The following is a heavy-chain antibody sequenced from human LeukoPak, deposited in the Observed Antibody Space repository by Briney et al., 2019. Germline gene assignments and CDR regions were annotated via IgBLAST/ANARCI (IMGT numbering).Heavy chain of an antibody. Sequence: GGSLRLSCAASGFTFSNYWMSGVRQAPGKGLEWVANIKQDGSEKYYVDSVKGRFTISRDNAKKSLYLQMNSLRAEDTAVYYCARVVPAAIAFDYWGQGTLVTVSS. V-gene: IGHV3-7*01. D-gene: IGHD2-2*01. CDR1: GFTFSNYW. CDR2: IKQDGSEK. CDR3: ARVVPAAIAFDY. J-gene: IGHJ4*02.